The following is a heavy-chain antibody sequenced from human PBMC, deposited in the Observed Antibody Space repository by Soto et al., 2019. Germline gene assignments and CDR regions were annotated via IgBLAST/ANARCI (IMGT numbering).Heavy chain of an antibody. V-gene: IGHV1-2*02. CDR2: INPNSGGT. J-gene: IGHJ4*02. CDR1: GYTFTGYY. Sequence: ASVKVSCKASGYTFTGYYMHWVRQAPGQGLEWMGWINPNSGGTNYAQKFQGRVTMTRDTSISTAYMELSRLRSDDTAVYYCATLGRRITIFGVAPDYWGQGTLVTVSS. D-gene: IGHD3-3*01. CDR3: ATLGRRITIFGVAPDY.